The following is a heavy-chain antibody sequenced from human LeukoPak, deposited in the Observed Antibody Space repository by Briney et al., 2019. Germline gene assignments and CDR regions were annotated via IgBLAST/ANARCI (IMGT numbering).Heavy chain of an antibody. CDR2: ISYDGSNK. Sequence: GGSLRLSCAASGFTFSSYAMHWVRQAPGKGLEWVAVISYDGSNKYYADSVKGRFTISRDNSKNTLYLQMNSLRAEDTAVYYCASPTRNSYNFGYWGQGTLVTASS. CDR3: ASPTRNSYNFGY. V-gene: IGHV3-30*04. J-gene: IGHJ4*02. D-gene: IGHD5-24*01. CDR1: GFTFSSYA.